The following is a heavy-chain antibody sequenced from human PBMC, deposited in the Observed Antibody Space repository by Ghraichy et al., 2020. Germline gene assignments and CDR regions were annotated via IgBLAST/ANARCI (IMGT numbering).Heavy chain of an antibody. D-gene: IGHD3-16*01. Sequence: ASVKVSCKTSGYTFIGYYIHWVRQAPGQGLEWLGWINPTNGGTNYAQKFLGRVTMPTDTSISTAYMELSSLTSDDTAVYYCAREGGWFDPWGHGTLVTVFS. CDR1: GYTFIGYY. J-gene: IGHJ5*02. CDR3: AREGGWFDP. V-gene: IGHV1-2*02. CDR2: INPTNGGT.